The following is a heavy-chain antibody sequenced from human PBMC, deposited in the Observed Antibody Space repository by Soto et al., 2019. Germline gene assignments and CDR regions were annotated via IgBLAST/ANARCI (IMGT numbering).Heavy chain of an antibody. V-gene: IGHV3-21*01. CDR2: ISSSSSYI. Sequence: PGGSLRLSCAASGFTFSSYSMNWVRQAPGKGLEWVSSISSSSSYIYYADSVKGRFTISRDNAKNSLYLQMNSLRAEDTAVYYCARDFRYSVPDYGMDVWGQGTTVTVSS. J-gene: IGHJ6*02. D-gene: IGHD5-12*01. CDR3: ARDFRYSVPDYGMDV. CDR1: GFTFSSYS.